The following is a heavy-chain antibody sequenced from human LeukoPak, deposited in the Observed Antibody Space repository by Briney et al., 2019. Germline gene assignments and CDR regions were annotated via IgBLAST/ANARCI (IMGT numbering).Heavy chain of an antibody. Sequence: SETLSLTCTVSGGSISSYYWSWIRQPPGKGLEWIGYIYYSGSTNYNPSLRSRVTISVDTSKNQFSLKLSSVTAADTAVYYCARLVATPDYYYGMDVWGKGTTVTVSS. V-gene: IGHV4-59*01. D-gene: IGHD5-12*01. CDR1: GGSISSYY. CDR3: ARLVATPDYYYGMDV. CDR2: IYYSGST. J-gene: IGHJ6*04.